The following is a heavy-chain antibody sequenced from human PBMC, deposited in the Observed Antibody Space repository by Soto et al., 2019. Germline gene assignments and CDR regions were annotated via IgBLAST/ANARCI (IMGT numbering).Heavy chain of an antibody. CDR3: ARDLGCSSTSCPGNAFDI. CDR2: INPNSGGT. J-gene: IGHJ3*02. V-gene: IGHV1-2*04. D-gene: IGHD2-2*01. Sequence: ASVKVSCKASGYTFTGYYMHWVRQALGQGLEWMGWINPNSGGTNYAQKFQGWVTMTRDTSISTAYMELSRLRSDDTAVYYCARDLGCSSTSCPGNAFDIWGQGTMVTVSS. CDR1: GYTFTGYY.